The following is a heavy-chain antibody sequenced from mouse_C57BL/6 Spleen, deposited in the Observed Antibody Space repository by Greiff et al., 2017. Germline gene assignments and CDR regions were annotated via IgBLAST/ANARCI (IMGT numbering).Heavy chain of an antibody. CDR3: AREITTVVAYYFDY. CDR1: GYTFTSYW. J-gene: IGHJ2*01. Sequence: QVQLQQPGAELVRPGSSVKLSCKASGYTFTSYWMPWVKQRPIQGLEWIGNIDPSDSETHYNQKFKDKATLTVDKSSSTAYMQLSSLTSEDSAVYYCAREITTVVAYYFDYWGQGTTLTVSS. D-gene: IGHD1-1*01. CDR2: IDPSDSET. V-gene: IGHV1-52*01.